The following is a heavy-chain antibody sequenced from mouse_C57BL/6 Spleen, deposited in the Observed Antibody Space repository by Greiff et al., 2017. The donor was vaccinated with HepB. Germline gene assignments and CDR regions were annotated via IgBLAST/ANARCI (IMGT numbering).Heavy chain of an antibody. CDR3: ARASQAFAY. J-gene: IGHJ3*01. CDR1: GFTFSSYA. Sequence: EVKLVESGGGLVKPGGSLKLSCAASGFTFSSYAMSWVRQTPEKRLEWVATISDGGSYTYYPDNVKGRFTISRDNAKNNLYLQMSHLKSEDTAMYYCARASQAFAYWGQGTLVTVSA. CDR2: ISDGGSYT. V-gene: IGHV5-4*03. D-gene: IGHD3-2*02.